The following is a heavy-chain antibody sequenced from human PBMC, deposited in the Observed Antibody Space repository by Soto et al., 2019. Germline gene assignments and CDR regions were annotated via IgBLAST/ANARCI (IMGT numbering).Heavy chain of an antibody. Sequence: QVQLVQSGAEVKKPGASVKVSCKASGYTFTGYYMHWVRQAPGQGLEWMGWINPSSGGTNYAQKFQGWVTMTRDTSISTAYMELSRLRSDDTAVYYCARDRGYCSGGSCYGWFDPWGQGTLVTVSS. CDR1: GYTFTGYY. D-gene: IGHD2-15*01. J-gene: IGHJ5*02. CDR2: INPSSGGT. V-gene: IGHV1-2*04. CDR3: ARDRGYCSGGSCYGWFDP.